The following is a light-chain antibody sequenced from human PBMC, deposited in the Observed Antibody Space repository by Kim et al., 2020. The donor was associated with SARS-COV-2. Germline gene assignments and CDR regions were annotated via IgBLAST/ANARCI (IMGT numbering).Light chain of an antibody. V-gene: IGKV3-15*01. Sequence: SLSPGEKATISCRASHIISNNLAWFQQKPGQLPRLLIYGASTRATGIPARFSGSMSGTEFTLTISSLQSEDSAVYYCHQYNDWPHIFGQGTKLEI. CDR2: GAS. J-gene: IGKJ2*01. CDR1: HIISNN. CDR3: HQYNDWPHI.